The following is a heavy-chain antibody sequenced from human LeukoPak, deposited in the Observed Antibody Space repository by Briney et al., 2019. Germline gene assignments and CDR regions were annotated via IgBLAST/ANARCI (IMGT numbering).Heavy chain of an antibody. CDR2: IRPDANDG. Sequence: GGSLRLSCAASGFTFSRYWMTWVRQAPGKGLEWVAIIRPDANDGSYVDSVKGRFTISRDNAKNSLYLQVHSLRAEDTAVYFCARADWGSIDYWGQGALVTVSS. V-gene: IGHV3-7*01. D-gene: IGHD7-27*01. CDR3: ARADWGSIDY. J-gene: IGHJ4*02. CDR1: GFTFSRYW.